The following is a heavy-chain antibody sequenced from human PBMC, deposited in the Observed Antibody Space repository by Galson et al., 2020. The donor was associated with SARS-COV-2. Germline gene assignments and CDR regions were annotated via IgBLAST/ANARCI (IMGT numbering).Heavy chain of an antibody. V-gene: IGHV3-66*01. J-gene: IGHJ3*02. D-gene: IGHD7-27*01. Sequence: TGGSMRISCAASGFPVSSNYMSWVRQAQGKGLEWVSVFYSGGSTYYADSVKDRFTISRDNSKNTLYLQMNSLRAEDTAVYYCARDLGPYAFDIWGQGKIVT. CDR2: FYSGGST. CDR3: ARDLGPYAFDI. CDR1: GFPVSSNY.